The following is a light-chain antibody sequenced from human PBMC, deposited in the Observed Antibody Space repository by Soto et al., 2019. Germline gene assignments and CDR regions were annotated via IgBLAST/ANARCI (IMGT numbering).Light chain of an antibody. CDR1: QSISTY. CDR3: QQSYRTPIT. V-gene: IGKV1-39*01. CDR2: AAS. J-gene: IGKJ5*01. Sequence: DIQLTQSPSPLSASVGDRVAITCLASQSISTYLNCYQQKPGKAPKVLIYAASNLQSGFPPRFSGSGSGTDFTLTISSLQPEDVAPYFCQQSYRTPITFGQGTRLEIK.